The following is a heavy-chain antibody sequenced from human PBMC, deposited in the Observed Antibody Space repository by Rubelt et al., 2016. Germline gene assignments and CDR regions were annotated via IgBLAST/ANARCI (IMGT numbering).Heavy chain of an antibody. CDR3: AKENSAARTADYYYYGMDV. J-gene: IGHJ6*02. D-gene: IGHD6-13*01. V-gene: IGHV3-43*02. CDR1: GFTFDDYA. Sequence: EVQLVESGGGLVQPGRSLRLSCAASGFTFDDYAMHWVRQAPGKGLEWVSLISWDGGSTYYADPVKGRFTISRDNSKNSLYLQMNSLRTEENASYYCAKENSAARTADYYYYGMDVWGQGTTVTVSS. CDR2: ISWDGGST.